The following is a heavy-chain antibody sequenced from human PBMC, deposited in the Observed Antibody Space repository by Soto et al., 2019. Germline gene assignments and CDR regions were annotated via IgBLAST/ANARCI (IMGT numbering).Heavy chain of an antibody. CDR1: SGSIDTTNW. Sequence: QVQLQESGPGLVKPSGTLSLTCAVSSGSIDTTNWWSWVRPPPGKGLEWIGEIFHSGNTYYNPSLARRVTISVDTSKNQFSLNLRSVTAADTAVYYCARRTWGMDVWGQGTTVTVSS. CDR2: IFHSGNT. CDR3: ARRTWGMDV. J-gene: IGHJ6*02. V-gene: IGHV4-4*02. D-gene: IGHD2-8*01.